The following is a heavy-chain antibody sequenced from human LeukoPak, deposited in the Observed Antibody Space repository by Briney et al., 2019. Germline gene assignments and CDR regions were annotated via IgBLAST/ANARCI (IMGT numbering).Heavy chain of an antibody. Sequence: PGGSLRLSCGAPGFTFSNYWMNWVRQAPGKGLEWVANIKEDGSEKYYVDSVRGRFTISRDNAKNSLFLQMNSLRAEDTAVYYCARDLQCGGDCHYDALDIWGQGTLVTVSS. CDR3: ARDLQCGGDCHYDALDI. V-gene: IGHV3-7*01. CDR2: IKEDGSEK. CDR1: GFTFSNYW. D-gene: IGHD2-21*02. J-gene: IGHJ3*02.